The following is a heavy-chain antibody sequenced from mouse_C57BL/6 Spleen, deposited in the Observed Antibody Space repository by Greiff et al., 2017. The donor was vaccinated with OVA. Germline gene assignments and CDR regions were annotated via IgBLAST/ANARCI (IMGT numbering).Heavy chain of an antibody. CDR1: GYTFTSYG. V-gene: IGHV1-81*01. CDR2: IYPRSGTT. J-gene: IGHJ4*01. Sequence: VKLSCKASGYTFTSYGISWVKQRTGQGLEWIGEIYPRSGTTYYNEKFKGKAPLTADKSSSTAYMELRSLTSEDSAVDFCARPRAMDYWGQGTSVTVSS. CDR3: ARPRAMDY.